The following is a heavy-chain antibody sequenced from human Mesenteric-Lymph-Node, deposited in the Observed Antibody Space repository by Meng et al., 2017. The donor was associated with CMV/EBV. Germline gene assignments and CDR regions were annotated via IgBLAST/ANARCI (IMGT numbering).Heavy chain of an antibody. CDR2: INHSGST. CDR1: GGSFSGYY. J-gene: IGHJ5*02. V-gene: IGHV4-34*01. D-gene: IGHD3-10*01. Sequence: GSLRLSCAVYGGSFSGYYWSWIRQPPGKGLEWIGEINHSGSTNYNTSLKSRVTISVDTSKNQFSLKLSSVTAADTAVYYCARGPRYYSSGSRGGFDPWGQGTLVTVAA. CDR3: ARGPRYYSSGSRGGFDP.